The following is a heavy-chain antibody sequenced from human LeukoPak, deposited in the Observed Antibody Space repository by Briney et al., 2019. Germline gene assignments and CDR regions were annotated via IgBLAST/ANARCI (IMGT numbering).Heavy chain of an antibody. CDR1: GGSISSGGYY. J-gene: IGHJ3*02. CDR2: IYYSGST. V-gene: IGHV4-31*03. CDR3: ARVQVGTDAFDI. D-gene: IGHD1-1*01. Sequence: SETLSLTCTVSGGSISSGGYYWSWIRQHPGKGLEWIGYIYYSGSTYYNPSLKSRVTMSVDTSKNQFSLKLSSVTAADTAVYYCARVQVGTDAFDIWGQGTMVTVSS.